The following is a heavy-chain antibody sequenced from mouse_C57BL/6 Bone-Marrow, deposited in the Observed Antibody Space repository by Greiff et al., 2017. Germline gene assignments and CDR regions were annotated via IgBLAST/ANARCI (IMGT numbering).Heavy chain of an antibody. J-gene: IGHJ3*01. CDR1: GYTFTSYW. CDR3: ASESNCDSWFAY. V-gene: IGHV1-69*01. D-gene: IGHD2-5*01. Sequence: VQLQQSGAELVMPGASVKLSCKASGYTFTSYWMHWVKQRPGQGLEWIGEIDPSDSYTNYNQKFKGKSTLTVDKSSSTAYMQLSSLTSEDSAVYYCASESNCDSWFAYWGQGTLVTVSA. CDR2: IDPSDSYT.